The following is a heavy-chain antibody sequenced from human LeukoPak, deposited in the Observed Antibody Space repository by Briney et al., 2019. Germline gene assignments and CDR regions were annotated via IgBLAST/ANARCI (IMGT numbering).Heavy chain of an antibody. CDR1: GGSISSHY. CDR2: IYYSGST. D-gene: IGHD1-14*01. Sequence: SETLSLTCTVSGGSISSHYWSWIRQPPGKGLEWIGYIYYSGSTNYNPSLKSRVTISVDTSKNQFSLKLSSVTAADTAVYYCARRRSAGFFDYWGQGTQVTASS. V-gene: IGHV4-59*11. J-gene: IGHJ4*02. CDR3: ARRRSAGFFDY.